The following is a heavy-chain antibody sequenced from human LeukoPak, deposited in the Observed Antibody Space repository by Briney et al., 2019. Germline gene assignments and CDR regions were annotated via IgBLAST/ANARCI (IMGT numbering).Heavy chain of an antibody. CDR2: IHSSGTT. CDR3: AREAGGSHLAFDY. Sequence: SETLSLTCTVSGGSISSGGYYWSWIRQPAGTGLEWIGRIHSSGTTNYNPSLKSRVTMSVDTSKNQFSRKLSSVTAADTAIYYCAREAGGSHLAFDYWGQGTLVTVSS. D-gene: IGHD5-12*01. CDR1: GGSISSGGYY. J-gene: IGHJ4*02. V-gene: IGHV4-61*02.